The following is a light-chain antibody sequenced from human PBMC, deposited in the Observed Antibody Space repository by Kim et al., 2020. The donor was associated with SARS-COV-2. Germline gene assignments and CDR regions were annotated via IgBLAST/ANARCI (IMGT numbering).Light chain of an antibody. CDR3: QAWDSSTHNYV. J-gene: IGLJ1*01. V-gene: IGLV3-1*01. Sequence: PGHRASITWSGYKLGDKCVCGSQQRPGQSAVVVIYKDNQRPPGIPERSSGSNSGNTATLTSSGTQAMDEADYYCQAWDSSTHNYVFGAGTKVTVL. CDR1: KLGDKC. CDR2: KDN.